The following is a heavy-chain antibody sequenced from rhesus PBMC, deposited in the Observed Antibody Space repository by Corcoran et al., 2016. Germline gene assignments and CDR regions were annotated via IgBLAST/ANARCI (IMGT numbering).Heavy chain of an antibody. CDR3: TRRCGDSGCSFDY. Sequence: QVQLVQSGTDIKQPGASVKLSCKASGYCFTSYYIHWLRPSPGHGLEWIGLISPYKGNKGYAQNFQGRVTITTDTSTSTGYMELSSLRSEDTAVYYCTRRCGDSGCSFDYWGQGVLVTVSS. V-gene: IGHV1-1*01. D-gene: IGHD2-33*01. J-gene: IGHJ4*01. CDR1: GYCFTSYY. CDR2: ISPYKGNK.